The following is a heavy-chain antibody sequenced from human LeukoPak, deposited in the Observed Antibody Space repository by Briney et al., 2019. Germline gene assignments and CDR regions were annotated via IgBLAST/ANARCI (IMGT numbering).Heavy chain of an antibody. CDR1: GFTFSSYT. Sequence: GGSLRLSCAASGFTFSSYTMNWVRQAPGKGLEWVSSMSSSSSYIYYADSVKGRFTISRDNAKNSLYLQMDSLRAEDTAVYYCARGGYDILTGYCLSCYFDYWGQGTLVTVSS. V-gene: IGHV3-21*01. CDR2: MSSSSSYI. J-gene: IGHJ4*02. D-gene: IGHD3-9*01. CDR3: ARGGYDILTGYCLSCYFDY.